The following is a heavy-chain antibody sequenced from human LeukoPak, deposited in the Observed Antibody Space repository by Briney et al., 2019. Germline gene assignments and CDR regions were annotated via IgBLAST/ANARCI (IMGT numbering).Heavy chain of an antibody. J-gene: IGHJ3*02. Sequence: GGSLRLSCAASRFTFSSYWMSWVRQAPGKGLEWVANIKQDGSEKYYVDSVKGRFTISRDNAKNPLYLQMNSLRAEDTAVYYCAREDGDYGIGAFDIWGQGTMVTVSS. CDR1: RFTFSSYW. V-gene: IGHV3-7*01. D-gene: IGHD4-17*01. CDR2: IKQDGSEK. CDR3: AREDGDYGIGAFDI.